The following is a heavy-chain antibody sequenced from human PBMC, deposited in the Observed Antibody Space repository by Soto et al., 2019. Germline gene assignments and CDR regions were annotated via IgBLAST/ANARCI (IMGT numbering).Heavy chain of an antibody. V-gene: IGHV3-11*01. D-gene: IGHD2-2*01. CDR1: GFTFSDYY. CDR2: ISSSGSTI. Sequence: GGSLRLSCAASGFTFSDYYMSWIRQAPGKGLEWVSYISSSGSTIYYADSVKGRFTISRDNAKNSLYLQMNSLRAEDTAVYYCARDECSSTSCYSPIWGQGTLVTVSS. J-gene: IGHJ4*02. CDR3: ARDECSSTSCYSPI.